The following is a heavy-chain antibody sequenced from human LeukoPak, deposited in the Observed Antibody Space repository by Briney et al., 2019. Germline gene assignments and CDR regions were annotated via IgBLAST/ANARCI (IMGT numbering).Heavy chain of an antibody. CDR1: GYTFTSYY. CDR2: INPSGGST. V-gene: IGHV1-46*01. Sequence: ASVKVSCKASGYTFTSYYMHWVRQAPGQGLEWMGIINPSGGSTSYAQKFQGRVTMTRDTSTSTVYMELSSLRSEDTAVYYCAREGEEGGYYYYFDYWGQGTLVTVSS. D-gene: IGHD3-22*01. J-gene: IGHJ4*02. CDR3: AREGEEGGYYYYFDY.